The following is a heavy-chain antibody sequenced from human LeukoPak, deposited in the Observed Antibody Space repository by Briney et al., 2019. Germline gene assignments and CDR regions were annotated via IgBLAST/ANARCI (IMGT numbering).Heavy chain of an antibody. CDR3: AREPLGIVVVNYGMDV. D-gene: IGHD3-22*01. Sequence: SETLSLTCTVSGGSISSADSYWSWIRQHPGKGLEWIGHMYHSGSTYYNPSLKSRVTMSVDTSKNQFSLKLTSVTAADTAVYYCAREPLGIVVVNYGMDVWGQGTTVTVSS. V-gene: IGHV4-31*03. CDR2: MYHSGST. J-gene: IGHJ6*02. CDR1: GGSISSADSY.